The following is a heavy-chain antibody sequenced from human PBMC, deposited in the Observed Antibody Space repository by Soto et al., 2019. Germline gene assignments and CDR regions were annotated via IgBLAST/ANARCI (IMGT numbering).Heavy chain of an antibody. Sequence: QVQLVQSGAEVKKPGSSVKVSCKASGGTFSSYAISWVRQAPGQGLEWRGGIIPIFGTANYAQKFQGRVTIAAEESTSTAHIELSSLRSEDRSVYYCARLNSGSSLKGGMDVWGQGSTVSVSS. D-gene: IGHD1-26*01. J-gene: IGHJ6*02. V-gene: IGHV1-69*01. CDR2: IIPIFGTA. CDR3: ARLNSGSSLKGGMDV. CDR1: GGTFSSYA.